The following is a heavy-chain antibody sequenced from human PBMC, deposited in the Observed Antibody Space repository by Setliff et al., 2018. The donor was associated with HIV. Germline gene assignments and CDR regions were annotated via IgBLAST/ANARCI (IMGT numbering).Heavy chain of an antibody. CDR2: ISPDNGAA. V-gene: IGHV1-2*06. CDR3: ARPRVFDSLDV. CDR1: GYMILGYK. Sequence: ASVKVSCKAIGYMILGYKMSWVRQAPGQGLEWIGRISPDNGAAEYAPKFQGRVRMTLDTSISTAYLEIPRLTSDDAAVYYCARPRVFDSLDVWGQGTLVTVSS. J-gene: IGHJ3*01.